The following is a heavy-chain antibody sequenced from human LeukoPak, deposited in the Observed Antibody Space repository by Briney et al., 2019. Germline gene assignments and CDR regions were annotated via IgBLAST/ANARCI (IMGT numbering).Heavy chain of an antibody. Sequence: GSLRLSCAASGFTFSSYEMNWVRQAPGKGLEWVSYISSGSTIYYADSVKGRFTISRDNAKNSLYLQMNSLRAEDTAVYHCARRFDYWGQGTLVTVSS. V-gene: IGHV3-48*03. CDR1: GFTFSSYE. CDR2: ISSGSTI. J-gene: IGHJ4*02. CDR3: ARRFDY.